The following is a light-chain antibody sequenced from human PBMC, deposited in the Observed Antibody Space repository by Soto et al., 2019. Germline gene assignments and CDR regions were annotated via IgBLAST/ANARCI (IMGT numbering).Light chain of an antibody. CDR1: QSVSRSY. Sequence: EIVLPQSPGTLSLSPGESAPLSCRASQSVSRSYLAWYQQKPGQAPRLLIYGASSRATGIPDRFSGSGSGTDFTLTISRLEPEDFAVYYCQQYGSSPPYTLGQGTKLEIK. V-gene: IGKV3-20*01. J-gene: IGKJ2*01. CDR2: GAS. CDR3: QQYGSSPPYT.